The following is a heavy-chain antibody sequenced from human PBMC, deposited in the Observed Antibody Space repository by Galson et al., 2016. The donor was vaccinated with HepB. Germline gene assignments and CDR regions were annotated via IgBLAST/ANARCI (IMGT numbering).Heavy chain of an antibody. CDR3: ATLTSLNWSDP. V-gene: IGHV1-69*01. CDR2: ITPIFGTA. Sequence: SCKASGGTFSSYAISWVRQAPGQGLEWMGGITPIFGTATYAQKVQGRLTITADESTSTAYMELSSLTSEDTAVYYCATLTSLNWSDPWGQGTLVTVSS. CDR1: GGTFSSYA. D-gene: IGHD3-10*01. J-gene: IGHJ5*02.